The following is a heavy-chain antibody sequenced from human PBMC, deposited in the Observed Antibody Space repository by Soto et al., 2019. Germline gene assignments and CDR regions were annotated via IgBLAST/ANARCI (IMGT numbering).Heavy chain of an antibody. V-gene: IGHV1-69*13. CDR1: GGTFSSYA. J-gene: IGHJ4*02. CDR3: ARGAMHYYGSGSSNYFDY. Sequence: SVKVSCKASGGTFSSYAISWVRQAPGQGLEWMGGIIPIFGTANYAQKFQGRVTITADESTSTAYMELSSLRSEDTAVYYCARGAMHYYGSGSSNYFDYWGQGTMVTVYS. D-gene: IGHD3-10*01. CDR2: IIPIFGTA.